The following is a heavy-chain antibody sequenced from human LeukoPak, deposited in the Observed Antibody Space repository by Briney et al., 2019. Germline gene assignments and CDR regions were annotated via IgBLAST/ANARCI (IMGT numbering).Heavy chain of an antibody. CDR2: LSHSGSS. D-gene: IGHD6-25*01. Sequence: SETLSLTCTVSGGSISSSSYYWGWIRQPPGKGLEWIGTLSHSGSSYYNPSLKSRVTISVDTSKNQFSLNLSSVTAADTAVYYCARQAGANFDYWGQGTLVTVSS. V-gene: IGHV4-39*01. CDR1: GGSISSSSYY. J-gene: IGHJ4*02. CDR3: ARQAGANFDY.